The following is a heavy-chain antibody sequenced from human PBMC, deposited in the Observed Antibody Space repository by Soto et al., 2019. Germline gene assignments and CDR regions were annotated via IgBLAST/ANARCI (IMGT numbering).Heavy chain of an antibody. J-gene: IGHJ5*02. CDR1: GYTFTGYY. Sequence: GASVQVSCKASGYTFTGYYMHWVRQAPGQGLEWMGWINPNSGNTGYAQKFQGRVTMTRNTSISTAYMELSSLRSEDTAVYYCARAVRYCSSTSCYAAPWFDPWGQGTLVTVSS. CDR2: INPNSGNT. D-gene: IGHD2-2*01. CDR3: ARAVRYCSSTSCYAAPWFDP. V-gene: IGHV1-8*02.